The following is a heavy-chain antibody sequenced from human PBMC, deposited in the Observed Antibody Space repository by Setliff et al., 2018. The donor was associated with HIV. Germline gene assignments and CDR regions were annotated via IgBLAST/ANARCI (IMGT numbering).Heavy chain of an antibody. J-gene: IGHJ4*02. CDR1: GGTFGSYA. V-gene: IGHV1-69*05. D-gene: IGHD4-17*01. CDR2: IIPMFGTA. CDR3: ARSGYGDYDVEASWDY. Sequence: RASVKVSCKASGGTFGSYAVSWVRQAPGQGLEWMGGIIPMFGTAKYAQKFQARVTLTTDESTSTAYMEVSGLKSDDTAVYYCARSGYGDYDVEASWDYWGQGTLVTVSS.